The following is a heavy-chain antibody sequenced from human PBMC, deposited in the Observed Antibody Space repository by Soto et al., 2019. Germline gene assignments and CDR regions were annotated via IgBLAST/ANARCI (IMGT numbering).Heavy chain of an antibody. Sequence: QVQLQESGPGLVKPSETLSLTCTVSGGSISSYYWSWIRQPPGKGLEWIGYIYYSGSTNYNPSLKSRVTISVDTSKNQFSLKLSSVTAADTAVYYCARRGSYRYYYGMDVWGQGTTVTVSS. CDR1: GGSISSYY. CDR2: IYYSGST. D-gene: IGHD3-16*02. V-gene: IGHV4-59*01. J-gene: IGHJ6*02. CDR3: ARRGSYRYYYGMDV.